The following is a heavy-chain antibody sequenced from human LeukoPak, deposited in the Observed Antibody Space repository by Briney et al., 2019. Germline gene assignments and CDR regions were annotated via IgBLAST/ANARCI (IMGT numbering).Heavy chain of an antibody. J-gene: IGHJ4*02. CDR2: ISSSSSYI. Sequence: GGSLRLSCAASGFTFSDYYMSWIRQAPGKGLEWVSSISSSSSYIYYADSVKGRFTISRDNAKNSLYLQMNSLRAEGTAVYYCARVTGGSGSYYTYWGQGTLVTVSS. D-gene: IGHD3-10*01. CDR3: ARVTGGSGSYYTY. CDR1: GFTFSDYY. V-gene: IGHV3-11*06.